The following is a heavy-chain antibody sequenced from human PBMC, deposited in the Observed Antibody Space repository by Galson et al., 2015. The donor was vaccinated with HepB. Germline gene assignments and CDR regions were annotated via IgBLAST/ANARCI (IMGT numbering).Heavy chain of an antibody. CDR2: ISPYNGNT. V-gene: IGHV1-18*01. J-gene: IGHJ6*02. CDR1: GYTFSNYG. Sequence: SVKVSCKASGYTFSNYGLTWVRQAPGQGLEWMGWISPYNGNTHYTQKLQGRVTMTTDTSTSTAYMELRSLRSDDTAVYYCTRDQGGDTAVSDDWVGGYYGMDVWGQGTTVTVSS. CDR3: TRDQGGDTAVSDDWVGGYYGMDV. D-gene: IGHD5-18*01.